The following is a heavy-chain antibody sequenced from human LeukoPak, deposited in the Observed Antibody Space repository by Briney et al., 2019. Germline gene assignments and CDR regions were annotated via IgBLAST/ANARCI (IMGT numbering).Heavy chain of an antibody. Sequence: ASVKVSCKASGYTFTGDYMHWVRQAPGQGLEWMGWINPNSGGTNYAQKFQGRVTMTRDTSISTAYMELSRLRSDDTAVYYCARELRVIVVVPAASGYVFDPWGQGTLVTVSS. J-gene: IGHJ5*02. CDR3: ARELRVIVVVPAASGYVFDP. CDR2: INPNSGGT. V-gene: IGHV1-2*02. D-gene: IGHD2-2*01. CDR1: GYTFTGDY.